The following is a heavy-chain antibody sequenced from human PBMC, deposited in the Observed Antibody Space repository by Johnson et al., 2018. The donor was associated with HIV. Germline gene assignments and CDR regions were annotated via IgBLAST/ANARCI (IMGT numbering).Heavy chain of an antibody. V-gene: IGHV3-15*01. CDR2: IKSKTDGGTT. J-gene: IGHJ3*02. Sequence: EVQLVESGGGLVKPGGSLRLSCAASGFTFSNAWMSWVRQAPGKGLEWVGRIKSKTDGGTTDYAAPVKGRFTIPRDDSKNTLYLQMNSLKTEDTAVYYCTTDDAPSYGDYGEAFDIWGQGTMVTVSS. CDR1: GFTFSNAW. CDR3: TTDDAPSYGDYGEAFDI. D-gene: IGHD4-17*01.